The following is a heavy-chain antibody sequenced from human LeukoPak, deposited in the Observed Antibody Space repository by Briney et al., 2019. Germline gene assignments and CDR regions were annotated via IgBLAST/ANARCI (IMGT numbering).Heavy chain of an antibody. V-gene: IGHV3-33*01. J-gene: IGHJ6*02. Sequence: GRSLRLSCAASGITFSSYGMHWVRQAPGKGLEWVAVIWYDGSNKYYADSVKGRFTISRDNSKNTLYLQMNSLRAEDTAVYYCARDPGGYYGMDVWGQGTTVTVSS. D-gene: IGHD3-10*01. CDR1: GITFSSYG. CDR3: ARDPGGYYGMDV. CDR2: IWYDGSNK.